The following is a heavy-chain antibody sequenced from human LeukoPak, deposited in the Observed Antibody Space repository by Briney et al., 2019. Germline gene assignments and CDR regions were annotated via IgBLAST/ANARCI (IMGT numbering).Heavy chain of an antibody. Sequence: GGSLRLSCAASGFTFSSYAMSWVRQAPGKGLEWVSAISGSGGSTYYADSVRGRFTISRDNSKNTLYLQMNSLRAEDTAVYYCARESIAASSPFDYWGQGTLVTVSS. CDR1: GFTFSSYA. CDR2: ISGSGGST. V-gene: IGHV3-23*01. CDR3: ARESIAASSPFDY. J-gene: IGHJ4*02. D-gene: IGHD6-6*01.